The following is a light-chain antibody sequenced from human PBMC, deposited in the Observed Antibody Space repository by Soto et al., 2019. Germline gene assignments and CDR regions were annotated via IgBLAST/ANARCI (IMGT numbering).Light chain of an antibody. J-gene: IGKJ5*01. Sequence: DIQLTQSPSFLSASVGDRVTITCRSIDGLSSDLAWYQQKPGKAPNLLIYAAFTLQSGVPSRFSGSGSGTEFTLTISSLQTEDFATYYCQQLKSYPITFGQGTRL. CDR2: AAF. CDR1: DGLSSD. CDR3: QQLKSYPIT. V-gene: IGKV1-9*01.